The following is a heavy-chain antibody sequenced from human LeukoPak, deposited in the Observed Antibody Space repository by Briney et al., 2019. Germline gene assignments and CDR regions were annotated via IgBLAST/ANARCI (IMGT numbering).Heavy chain of an antibody. V-gene: IGHV1-46*01. J-gene: IGHJ4*02. CDR2: INPSGGST. D-gene: IGHD5/OR15-5a*01. CDR3: ASDPRSQTSTYPKYYFDY. Sequence: ASVKVSCKASGYTFTSYYMHWVRQAPGQGLEWMGIINPSGGSTSYAQKFQGRVTMTRDTSTSTVYMELSSLRSEDTAVYYCASDPRSQTSTYPKYYFDYWGQGTLVTVSS. CDR1: GYTFTSYY.